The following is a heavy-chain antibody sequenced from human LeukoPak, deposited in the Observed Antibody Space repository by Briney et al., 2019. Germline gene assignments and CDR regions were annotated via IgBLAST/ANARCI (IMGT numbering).Heavy chain of an antibody. D-gene: IGHD3-22*01. CDR2: IIPIFGTA. Sequence: GASVKVSCKASGGTFSSQAISWVRQAPEQGLEWMGGIIPIFGTANYAQKFQGKVTITADKSTSTVYMALSSLRSEDTAVYYCARGPDSSTYYYFYWGQGTLVTVSS. J-gene: IGHJ4*02. V-gene: IGHV1-69*06. CDR1: GGTFSSQA. CDR3: ARGPDSSTYYYFY.